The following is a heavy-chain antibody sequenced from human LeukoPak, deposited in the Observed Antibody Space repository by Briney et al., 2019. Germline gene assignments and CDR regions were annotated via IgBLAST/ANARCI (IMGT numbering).Heavy chain of an antibody. CDR3: ARDRTIFVY. CDR2: IYYSGST. CDR1: GGSISSHY. V-gene: IGHV4-59*11. Sequence: SETLSLTCTVSGGSISSHYWSWIRQPPGKGLEWIGYIYYSGSTNYNPSLKSRVTISVDTSRNQFSLKLSSVTAADTAVYYCARDRTIFVYWGQGTQVTVSS. D-gene: IGHD3-3*01. J-gene: IGHJ4*02.